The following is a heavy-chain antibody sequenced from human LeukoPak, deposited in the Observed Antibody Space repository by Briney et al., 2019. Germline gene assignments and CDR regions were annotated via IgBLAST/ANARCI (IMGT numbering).Heavy chain of an antibody. J-gene: IGHJ5*02. CDR1: GGSMRSYY. D-gene: IGHD3-10*01. V-gene: IGHV4-39*01. CDR3: ARRYYYVSGSYYNHFDP. CDR2: IYYSGST. Sequence: SETLSLTCTVSGGSMRSYYWGWIRQPPGKGLEWIGSIYYSGSTYYNPSLKSRVTVSVDTSKNQFSLKLSSVTAADTAVYYCARRYYYVSGSYYNHFDPWGQGTLVTVSS.